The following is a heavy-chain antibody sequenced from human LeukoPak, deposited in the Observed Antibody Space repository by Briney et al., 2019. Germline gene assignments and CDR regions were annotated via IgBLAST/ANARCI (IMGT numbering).Heavy chain of an antibody. CDR2: ISTSGST. Sequence: ETLSLTCTVSGGSISSYYWSWIRQPAGKGLESIGHISTSGSTNYNPSLKSRVTMSVDTSKNQFSLKLSSVTAADTAVYYCARSAYSYGADAFDIWGQGTMVTVSS. D-gene: IGHD5-18*01. CDR1: GGSISSYY. CDR3: ARSAYSYGADAFDI. J-gene: IGHJ3*02. V-gene: IGHV4-4*07.